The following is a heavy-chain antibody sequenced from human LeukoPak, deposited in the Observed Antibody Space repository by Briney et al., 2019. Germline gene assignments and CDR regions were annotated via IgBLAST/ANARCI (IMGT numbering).Heavy chain of an antibody. CDR3: AKGGPGNYYDSSGYYLDY. CDR1: GFTFSSYA. CDR2: ISGSGGST. V-gene: IGHV3-23*01. D-gene: IGHD3-22*01. J-gene: IGHJ4*02. Sequence: GGSLRLSCAASGFTFSSYAMSWVRQAPGKGLEWVSAISGSGGSTYYADSVKGRFTISRDNSKNTLYLQMNSLRAEDTAVYYCAKGGPGNYYDSSGYYLDYWGQGTLVTVSS.